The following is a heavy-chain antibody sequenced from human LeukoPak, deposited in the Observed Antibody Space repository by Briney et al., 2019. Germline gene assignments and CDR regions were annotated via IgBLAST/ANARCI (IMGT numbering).Heavy chain of an antibody. CDR2: ISSSSSYI. CDR1: GFTFSNYS. Sequence: GGSLRLSCAASGFTFSNYSMNWVRQAPGKGLEWVSSISSSSSYIYYADSVKGRFTISRDNAKNSLYLQMNSLRAEDTAVYYCARDSGVSSSFDYWGQGTLVTVSS. D-gene: IGHD6-6*01. CDR3: ARDSGVSSSFDY. J-gene: IGHJ4*02. V-gene: IGHV3-21*01.